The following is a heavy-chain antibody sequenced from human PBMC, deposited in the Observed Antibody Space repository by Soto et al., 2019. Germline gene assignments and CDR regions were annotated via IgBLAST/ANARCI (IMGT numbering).Heavy chain of an antibody. Sequence: PSETLSLTCTVSGGSISGSSYYWGWIRQPPGKGLEWIGSTYYSGSTYYNPSLKSRVTISVDTSKNQFSLNLSSVTAADTAVYYCARQSGSYPSASFDYWGQGTLVTVSS. CDR1: GGSISGSSYY. V-gene: IGHV4-39*01. D-gene: IGHD1-26*01. CDR2: TYYSGST. CDR3: ARQSGSYPSASFDY. J-gene: IGHJ4*02.